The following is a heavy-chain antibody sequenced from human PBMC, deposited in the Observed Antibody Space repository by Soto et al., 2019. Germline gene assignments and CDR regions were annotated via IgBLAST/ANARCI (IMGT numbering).Heavy chain of an antibody. J-gene: IGHJ4*02. V-gene: IGHV3-33*01. CDR2: IWYDGSNT. CDR3: LRDLLGSGCPFDY. CDR1: GFIFSSFG. Sequence: GASLRLSSAASGFIFSSFGMHWVRQAPGKGLEWVAHIWYDGSNTYYADSVKGRFTISRDNSRNTLYLQMNSLRAEDKAVYHCLRDLLGSGCPFDYWGQGTPVTVSS. D-gene: IGHD7-27*01.